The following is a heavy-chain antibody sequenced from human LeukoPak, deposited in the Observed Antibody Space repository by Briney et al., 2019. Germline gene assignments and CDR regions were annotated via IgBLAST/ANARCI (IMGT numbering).Heavy chain of an antibody. D-gene: IGHD2-15*01. CDR1: GGTFSSYG. V-gene: IGHV1-18*01. CDR2: ISAYNGNT. CDR3: ARGGIVVEVTPTGGSHDY. Sequence: ASVKVSCKASGGTFSSYGISWVRQAPGQGLEWMGWISAYNGNTNYAQKLQGRVTMTTDTSTSTAYMELSRLTSDDTAVYYCARGGIVVEVTPTGGSHDYWGQGTLVTVSS. J-gene: IGHJ4*02.